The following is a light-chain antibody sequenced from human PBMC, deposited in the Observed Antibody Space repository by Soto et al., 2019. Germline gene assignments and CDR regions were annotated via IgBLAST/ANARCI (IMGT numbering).Light chain of an antibody. CDR2: GAS. CDR3: HQYGSSSWT. V-gene: IGKV3-20*01. CDR1: QSVSSSY. J-gene: IGKJ1*01. Sequence: EIVLTQSPGTLSLSPGERATLSCRASQSVSSSYLAWYQQKPGQAPRLLIYGASSRATGIPDGFSGSGSGTDFTLTISRLEPEDFAVYYFHQYGSSSWTCGQGTKVVIK.